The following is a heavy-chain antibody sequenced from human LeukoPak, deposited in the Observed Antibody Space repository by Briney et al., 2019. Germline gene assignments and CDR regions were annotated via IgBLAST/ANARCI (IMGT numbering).Heavy chain of an antibody. V-gene: IGHV3-64*01. Sequence: SGGSLRLSCAASGXTFSSYAMHWVHQAPGKGLEYVSGISSNGGSTYYANSVKGRFTISRDNSKNTLYLQMGSLRAEDMAVYYCARGNVLTGYSPYWGQGTLVTVSS. CDR3: ARGNVLTGYSPY. CDR1: GXTFSSYA. J-gene: IGHJ4*02. D-gene: IGHD3-9*01. CDR2: ISSNGGST.